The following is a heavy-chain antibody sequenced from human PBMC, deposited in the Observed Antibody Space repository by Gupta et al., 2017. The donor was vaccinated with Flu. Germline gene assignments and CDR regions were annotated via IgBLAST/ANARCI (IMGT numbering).Heavy chain of an antibody. D-gene: IGHD3-9*01. CDR2: LYYNGSA. V-gene: IGHV4-39*01. Sequence: QLPVQESGPRLVNPSAHVSLSCTVSGGSVSGGPYHWGWIRQPPGKGLEWIGSLYYNGSAYYNPSLKSRVTISVDTSKNQFSLRLSSVTAADMALYYCARGILTGYIFDYWGQGILVTVSS. CDR3: ARGILTGYIFDY. J-gene: IGHJ4*02. CDR1: GGSVSGGPYH.